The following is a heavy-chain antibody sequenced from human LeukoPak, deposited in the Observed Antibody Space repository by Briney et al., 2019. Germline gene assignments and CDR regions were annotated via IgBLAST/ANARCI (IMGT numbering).Heavy chain of an antibody. J-gene: IGHJ6*02. CDR3: AKAFRGGVGMDV. CDR2: ISYDGSNK. Sequence: PGRSLRLSCAASGFTFSSYGMHWVRQAPGKGLDWVAVISYDGSNKYYADSVKGRFTISRDNSKNTLYLQMNSLRAEDTAVYYCAKAFRGGVGMDVWGQGTTVTVSS. D-gene: IGHD3-16*01. CDR1: GFTFSSYG. V-gene: IGHV3-30*18.